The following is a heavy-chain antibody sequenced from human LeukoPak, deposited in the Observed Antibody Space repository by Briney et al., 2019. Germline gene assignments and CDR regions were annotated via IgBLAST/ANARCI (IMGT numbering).Heavy chain of an antibody. CDR3: ARFLVVPAAIYYYYYGMDV. V-gene: IGHV3-33*01. CDR1: GFTFSSYG. D-gene: IGHD2-2*01. J-gene: IGHJ6*02. CDR2: IWYDGSSK. Sequence: GSLRLSCAASGFTFSSYGMRWVRQAPGKGLEWVAVIWYDGSSKYYADSVKGRFTISRDNSKNTLYLQMNSLRAEDTAVYYCARFLVVPAAIYYYYYGMDVWGQGTTVTVSS.